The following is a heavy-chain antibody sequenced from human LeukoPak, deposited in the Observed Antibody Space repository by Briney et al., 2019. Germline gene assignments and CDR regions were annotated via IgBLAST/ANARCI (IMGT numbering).Heavy chain of an antibody. J-gene: IGHJ4*02. D-gene: IGHD3-3*01. V-gene: IGHV4-59*01. Sequence: PSETLSLTCTVSGGSISSYYWSWIRQPPGKGLEWIGYIYYSGSTNYNPSLKSRVTISVDTSKNQFSLKLSSVTAADTAVYYCARGKTYDFWSGYPPPDYWGQGPLVTVSS. CDR1: GGSISSYY. CDR2: IYYSGST. CDR3: ARGKTYDFWSGYPPPDY.